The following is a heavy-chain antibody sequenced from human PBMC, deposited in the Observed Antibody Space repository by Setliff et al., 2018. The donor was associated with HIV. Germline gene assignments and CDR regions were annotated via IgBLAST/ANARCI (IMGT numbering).Heavy chain of an antibody. D-gene: IGHD6-6*01. CDR2: IWYDGSNK. J-gene: IGHJ4*02. CDR1: GFTFSSYG. CDR3: AKPGGPYSSSSDTYDF. Sequence: GGSLRLSCAASGFTFSSYGMHRVRQAPGKGLEWVAMIWYDGSNKYYIDSVKGRLTISRDNSKNTLYLQMNSLRAEDTAVYYGAKPGGPYSSSSDTYDFWGQGTLVTVSS. V-gene: IGHV3-30*02.